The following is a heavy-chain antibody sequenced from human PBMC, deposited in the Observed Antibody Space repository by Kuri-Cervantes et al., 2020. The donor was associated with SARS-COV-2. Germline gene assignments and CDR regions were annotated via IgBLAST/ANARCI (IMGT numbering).Heavy chain of an antibody. CDR3: ARETTDAFDI. Sequence: GESLKISCAASGFTFSSYSMNWVRQAPGKGLEWVAVISYDGSNKYYADSVKGRFTISRDNSKNTLYLQMNSLRAEDTAVYYCARETTDAFDIWGQGTMVTVSS. V-gene: IGHV3-30*03. D-gene: IGHD1-1*01. J-gene: IGHJ3*02. CDR1: GFTFSSYS. CDR2: ISYDGSNK.